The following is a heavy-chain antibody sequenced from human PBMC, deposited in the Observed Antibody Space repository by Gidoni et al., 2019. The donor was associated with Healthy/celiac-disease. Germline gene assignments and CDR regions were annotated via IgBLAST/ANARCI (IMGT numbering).Heavy chain of an antibody. CDR1: GGSFSGYY. Sequence: QVQLQQWGAGLLKPSETLSLTCAVYGGSFSGYYWSWIRQPPGKGLEWIGEINHSGSTNYNPSPKSRVTISGDTSKNQFSLKLSSVTAADTAVYYWARGHSLWFGELLWYYYYGMDVWGQGTTVTVSS. CDR2: INHSGST. J-gene: IGHJ6*02. D-gene: IGHD3-10*01. CDR3: ARGHSLWFGELLWYYYYGMDV. V-gene: IGHV4-34*01.